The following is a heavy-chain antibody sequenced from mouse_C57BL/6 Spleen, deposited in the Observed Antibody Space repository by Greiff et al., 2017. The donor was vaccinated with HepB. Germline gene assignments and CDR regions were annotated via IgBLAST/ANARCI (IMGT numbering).Heavy chain of an antibody. Sequence: VQLQQSGAELARPGASVKLSCKASGYTFTSYGISWVKQRTGQGLEWIGEIYPRSGNTYYNEKFKGKATLTADKSSSTAYMELRSLTSEDSAVYFGARDYYGSSYGAMDYWGQGTSVTVSS. CDR1: GYTFTSYG. CDR2: IYPRSGNT. D-gene: IGHD1-1*01. CDR3: ARDYYGSSYGAMDY. J-gene: IGHJ4*01. V-gene: IGHV1-81*01.